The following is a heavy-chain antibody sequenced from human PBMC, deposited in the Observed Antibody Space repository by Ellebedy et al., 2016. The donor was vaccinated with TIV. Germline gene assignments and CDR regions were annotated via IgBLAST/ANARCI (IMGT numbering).Heavy chain of an antibody. CDR1: GFSFSNYA. CDR2: ISSDATFK. V-gene: IGHV3-30-3*01. CDR3: AREGETKTFVWGYFDN. D-gene: IGHD3-16*01. J-gene: IGHJ4*02. Sequence: GGSLRLSCVASGFSFSNYAFHWVRQAPGKGLEWVALISSDATFKYYTPSVQGRFTFSRDNSRNTLYLQMNSLRPEDTAVYFCAREGETKTFVWGYFDNWGQGALVTVSS.